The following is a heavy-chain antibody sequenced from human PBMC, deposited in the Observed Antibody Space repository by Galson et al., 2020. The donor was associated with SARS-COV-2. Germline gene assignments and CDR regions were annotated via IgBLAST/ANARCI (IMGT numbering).Heavy chain of an antibody. CDR1: GYSFSSHW. CDR3: ARHSPYLGSGMTLYYFDL. V-gene: IGHV5-10-1*01. D-gene: IGHD3-10*01. J-gene: IGHJ4*02. CDR2: IDPSDSYT. Sequence: GESLKISCQGSGYSFSSHWISWVRQVPGQGLEWMGKIDPSDSYTNFSPSFQGHVTSSLDKSITTAYLQWSSLKASDTAIYYCARHSPYLGSGMTLYYFDLWGQGTLVTVSS.